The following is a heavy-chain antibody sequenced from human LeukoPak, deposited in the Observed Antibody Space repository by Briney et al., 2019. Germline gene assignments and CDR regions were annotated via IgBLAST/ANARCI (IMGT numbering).Heavy chain of an antibody. V-gene: IGHV3-48*03. J-gene: IGHJ3*02. CDR2: TSSSGSTI. CDR1: GFTFSSYE. Sequence: GGSLRLSCAASGFTFSSYEMNWVRQAPGKGLEWVSYTSSSGSTIYYADSVKGRFTISRDNSKNTLYLQMNSLRAEDTAVYYCAKVPREYSSSWYSGAFDIWGQGTMVTVSS. CDR3: AKVPREYSSSWYSGAFDI. D-gene: IGHD6-13*01.